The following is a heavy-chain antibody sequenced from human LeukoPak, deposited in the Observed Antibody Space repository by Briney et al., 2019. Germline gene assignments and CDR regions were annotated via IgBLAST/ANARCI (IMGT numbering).Heavy chain of an antibody. V-gene: IGHV3-30*18. CDR1: GFTFSSYG. D-gene: IGHD4-17*01. CDR2: ISYDESNK. J-gene: IGHJ4*02. CDR3: AKSHASYGAGALFDY. Sequence: GGSLRLSCAASGFTFSSYGMHWVRQAPGKGLEWVAVISYDESNKYYADSVKGRFTISRDNSKNTLYLQMNSLRAEDTAVYYCAKSHASYGAGALFDYWGQGTLVTVSS.